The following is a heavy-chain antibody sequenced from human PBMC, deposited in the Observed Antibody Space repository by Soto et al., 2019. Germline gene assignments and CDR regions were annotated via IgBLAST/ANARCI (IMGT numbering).Heavy chain of an antibody. CDR2: INTNSDGT. CDR1: GYPFTGSY. V-gene: IGHV1-2*04. D-gene: IGHD1-26*01. J-gene: IGHJ6*02. Sequence: SVNVSCKASGYPFTGSYIHWVRQAPGQGIEWIRWINTNSDGTNYAQKFQGCVTITSDTSISTANMEMSRPNSDDTAVYYEERDSVRSMDAGGQGTTVTVSS. CDR3: ERDSVRSMDA.